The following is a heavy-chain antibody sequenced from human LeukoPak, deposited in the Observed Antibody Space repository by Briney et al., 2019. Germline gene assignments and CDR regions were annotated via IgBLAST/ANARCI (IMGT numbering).Heavy chain of an antibody. Sequence: SETLSLTCAVYGGSFSGYYWSWIRQPPGKGLEWIGEINHSGSTNYNPSLKSRVTISVDTSKNQFSLKLSSVTAADTAVYYCARGIFLNGSVWTRFGFDYWGQGTLVTVSS. D-gene: IGHD6-19*01. V-gene: IGHV4-34*01. CDR3: ARGIFLNGSVWTRFGFDY. CDR2: INHSGST. CDR1: GGSFSGYY. J-gene: IGHJ4*02.